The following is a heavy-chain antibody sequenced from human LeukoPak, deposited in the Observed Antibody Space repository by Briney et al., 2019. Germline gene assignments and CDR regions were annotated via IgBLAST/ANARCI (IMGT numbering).Heavy chain of an antibody. J-gene: IGHJ4*02. Sequence: PGGSLRLSCAASGFTFSSYSMNWVRQAPGKGLEWVSSISASSTYIYYADSVKGRFTISRDNAKNSLYLQMNSLRAEDTAVYYCASPLITVKVNYWGQGTLVTVSS. D-gene: IGHD4-11*01. CDR3: ASPLITVKVNY. CDR1: GFTFSSYS. V-gene: IGHV3-21*01. CDR2: ISASSTYI.